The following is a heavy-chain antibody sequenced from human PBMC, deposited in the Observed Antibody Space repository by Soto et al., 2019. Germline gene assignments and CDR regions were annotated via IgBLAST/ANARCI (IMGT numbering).Heavy chain of an antibody. V-gene: IGHV4-31*03. CDR3: ARVAYYDYIWGSYRFFDY. CDR2: IYYSGST. J-gene: IGHJ4*02. D-gene: IGHD3-16*02. CDR1: GGSISSGGYY. Sequence: QVQLQESGPGLVKPSQTLSLTCSVSGGSISSGGYYWSWIRQHPGKGLEWIGYIYYSGSTYYNPSLKSRVTISVDTSKNQFSLKLSSVTAADTAVYYCARVAYYDYIWGSYRFFDYWGQGTLVTVSS.